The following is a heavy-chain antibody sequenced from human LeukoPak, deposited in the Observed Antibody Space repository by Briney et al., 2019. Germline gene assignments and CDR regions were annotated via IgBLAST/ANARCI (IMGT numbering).Heavy chain of an antibody. CDR2: IFYDGST. J-gene: IGHJ4*02. V-gene: IGHV4-34*11. CDR3: ARRGSGRHGGFHCFDY. CDR1: GGSFSGYY. D-gene: IGHD1-26*01. Sequence: SSETLSLTCAVYGGSFSGYYWSWIRQPPGKGLEWIRFIFYDGSTNYNPSLKSRVTISVDTSKNQFSLKLTSMTAADTAVYYCARRGSGRHGGFHCFDYWSQGTLVTVSS.